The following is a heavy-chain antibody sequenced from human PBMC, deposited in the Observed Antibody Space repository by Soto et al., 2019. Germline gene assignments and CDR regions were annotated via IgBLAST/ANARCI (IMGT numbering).Heavy chain of an antibody. J-gene: IGHJ4*02. D-gene: IGHD2-15*01. CDR2: INPSGGST. Sequence: ASVKVSCKASGYTFTSYYMHWVRQAPGQGLEWMGIINPSGGSTSYAQKFQGRVTMTRDTSTSTVYMELSSLRSEDTAVYYCARFESGDCSGGSCYFDYWGQGTLVTVSS. CDR1: GYTFTSYY. V-gene: IGHV1-46*01. CDR3: ARFESGDCSGGSCYFDY.